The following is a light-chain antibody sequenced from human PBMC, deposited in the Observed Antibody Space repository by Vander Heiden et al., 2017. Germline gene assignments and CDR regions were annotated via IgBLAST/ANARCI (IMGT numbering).Light chain of an antibody. CDR2: LSS. CDR1: HSALQRNGNNY. Sequence: IVMTQSPLCLSVTPGEPASISFSSSHSALQRNGNNYQDWCVQKPGHSTQLRIYLSSSRPVGVAEWFSGSGAGTDFTLKISRVEAEDAGVYYCMQARQTPWTFGEGTKVEIK. CDR3: MQARQTPWT. V-gene: IGKV2-28*01. J-gene: IGKJ1*01.